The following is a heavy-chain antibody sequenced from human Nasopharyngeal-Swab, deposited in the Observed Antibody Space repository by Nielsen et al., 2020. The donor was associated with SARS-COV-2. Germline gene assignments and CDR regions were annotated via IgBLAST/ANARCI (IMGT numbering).Heavy chain of an antibody. CDR1: GFSLSTSGMC. D-gene: IGHD6-6*01. CDR3: ARIPLISSHQVYFDY. J-gene: IGHJ4*02. CDR2: IGWDDDK. V-gene: IGHV2-70*11. Sequence: SGPMLVKPTQTLTLTCTFSGFSLSTSGMCVSWIRQPPGEALEWLARIGWDDDKYCSTSLKTRLTISKDTSKNQVVLTMTNMDPVDTATYYCARIPLISSHQVYFDYWGQGTLVTVSS.